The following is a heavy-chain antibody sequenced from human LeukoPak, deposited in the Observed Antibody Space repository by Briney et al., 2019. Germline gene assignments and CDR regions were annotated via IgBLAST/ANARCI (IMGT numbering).Heavy chain of an antibody. CDR2: IYYSGST. CDR1: GGSISSGDYY. V-gene: IGHV4-30-4*08. J-gene: IGHJ3*02. Sequence: KSSQTLSLTCTVSGGSISSGDYYWSWIRQPPGKGLEWIGYIYYSGSTYYNPSLKSRVTISVDTSKNQFSLKLSSVTAADTAVYYCARVFAIAVAGTGAFDIWGRGTMVTVSS. CDR3: ARVFAIAVAGTGAFDI. D-gene: IGHD6-19*01.